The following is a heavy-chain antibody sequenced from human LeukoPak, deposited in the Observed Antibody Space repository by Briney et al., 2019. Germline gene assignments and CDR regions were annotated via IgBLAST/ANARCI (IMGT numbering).Heavy chain of an antibody. D-gene: IGHD6-13*01. Sequence: GASVKVSCKASGYTFTGYYMHWVRQASGQGLEWMGRINPNSGGTNYAQKFQGRVTMTRDTSISTAYMELSRLRSDDTAVYYCATVPSIAAAGMNYFDPWGQGTLVTVSS. CDR2: INPNSGGT. CDR3: ATVPSIAAAGMNYFDP. CDR1: GYTFTGYY. V-gene: IGHV1-2*06. J-gene: IGHJ5*02.